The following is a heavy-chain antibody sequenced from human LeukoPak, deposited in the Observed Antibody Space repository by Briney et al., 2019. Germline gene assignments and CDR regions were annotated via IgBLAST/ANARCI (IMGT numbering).Heavy chain of an antibody. Sequence: GGSLRLSCAASGFTFSSYGMHWVRQAPGKGLEWVAFIWYDGSNKYYADSVKGRFIISRDNSKNTLYLQMNSLRAEDTAVYYCARDDGADFNDAFDIWRQGTLVPVSS. D-gene: IGHD2-21*02. V-gene: IGHV3-30*02. J-gene: IGHJ3*02. CDR3: ARDDGADFNDAFDI. CDR2: IWYDGSNK. CDR1: GFTFSSYG.